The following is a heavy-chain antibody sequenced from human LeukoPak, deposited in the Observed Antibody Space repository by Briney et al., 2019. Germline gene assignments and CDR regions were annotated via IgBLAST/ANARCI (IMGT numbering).Heavy chain of an antibody. J-gene: IGHJ5*02. V-gene: IGHV4-39*07. CDR2: IYYSGST. CDR3: ARGGRAYYYGSGSPNWFDP. D-gene: IGHD3-10*01. CDR1: GGSISSSSYY. Sequence: KASETLSLTCTVSGGSISSSSYYWGWIRQPPGKGLEWIGSIYYSGSTYYNPSLKSRVTISVDTSKNQFSLKLSSVTAADTAVYYCARGGRAYYYGSGSPNWFDPWGQGTLVTVSS.